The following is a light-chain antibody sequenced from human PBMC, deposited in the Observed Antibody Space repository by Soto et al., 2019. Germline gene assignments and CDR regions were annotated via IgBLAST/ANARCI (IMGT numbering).Light chain of an antibody. V-gene: IGKV3-20*01. CDR2: GTS. J-gene: IGKJ4*01. CDR1: QSVSSKY. CDR3: PQLRMYPST. Sequence: EIVLTQSPGTLSLSPGERATLSCRASQSVSSKYLAWYQQKPGQAPRVLIYGTSIRASGVPERFSGGGSGTDFTLTITRLEPEDFATYYCPQLRMYPSTFGGGTKVEIK.